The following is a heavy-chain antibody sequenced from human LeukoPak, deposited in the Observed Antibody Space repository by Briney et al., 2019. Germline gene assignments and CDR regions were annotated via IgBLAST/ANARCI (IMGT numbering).Heavy chain of an antibody. J-gene: IGHJ4*02. Sequence: ASVKVSCKASGYTFTGYYMHWVRQAPGQGLEWMGWINPNSGGTNYAQEFQGWVTMTRDTSISTAYMELSRLRSDDTAVYYCARGGFLRDYVWGSYRNLDYWGQGTLVTVSS. D-gene: IGHD3-16*02. CDR1: GYTFTGYY. V-gene: IGHV1-2*04. CDR3: ARGGFLRDYVWGSYRNLDY. CDR2: INPNSGGT.